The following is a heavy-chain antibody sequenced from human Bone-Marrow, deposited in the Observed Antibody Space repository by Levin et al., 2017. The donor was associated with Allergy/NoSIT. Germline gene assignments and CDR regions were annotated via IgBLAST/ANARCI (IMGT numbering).Heavy chain of an antibody. V-gene: IGHV1-3*01. D-gene: IGHD2-2*02. J-gene: IGHJ5*02. Sequence: GASVKVSCKASGYTFTSYAMHWVRQAPGQRLEWMGWINAGNGNTKYSQKFQGRVTITRDTSASTAYMELSSLRSEDTAVYYCARDGIVVVPAAIVGWFDPWGQGTLVTVSS. CDR1: GYTFTSYA. CDR2: INAGNGNT. CDR3: ARDGIVVVPAAIVGWFDP.